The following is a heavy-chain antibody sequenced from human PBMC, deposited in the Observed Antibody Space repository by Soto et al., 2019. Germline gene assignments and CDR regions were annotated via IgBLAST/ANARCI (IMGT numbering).Heavy chain of an antibody. D-gene: IGHD6-13*01. J-gene: IGHJ5*02. V-gene: IGHV3-21*01. CDR3: TRDASRDSSARGWFDP. CDR1: GFTFRSFT. Sequence: GGSLRLSCAASGFTFRSFTMNWVRQAPGKGLEWVSTISSNSAYIYYTDALRGHFTISRDNAKNSLHLQMNSLRAEDTAVYYCTRDASRDSSARGWFDPWGTGTLVTVSS. CDR2: ISSNSAYI.